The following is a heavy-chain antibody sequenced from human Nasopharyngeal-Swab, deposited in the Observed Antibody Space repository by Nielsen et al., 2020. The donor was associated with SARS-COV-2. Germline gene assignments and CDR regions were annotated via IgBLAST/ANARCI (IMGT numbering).Heavy chain of an antibody. Sequence: ASVKVSCKASGYTFTGYYMHWVRQAPGQGLEWMGWINPNSGGTNYAQKFQGRVTMTRDTSISTAYMELSSLGSEDTAVYYCARVEAGYSSGGPYYYYGMDVWGQGTTVTVSS. CDR2: INPNSGGT. V-gene: IGHV1-2*02. D-gene: IGHD6-19*01. J-gene: IGHJ6*02. CDR1: GYTFTGYY. CDR3: ARVEAGYSSGGPYYYYGMDV.